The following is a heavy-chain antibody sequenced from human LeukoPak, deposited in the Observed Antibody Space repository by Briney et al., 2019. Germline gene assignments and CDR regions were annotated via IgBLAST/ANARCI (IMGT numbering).Heavy chain of an antibody. CDR2: ISYDGSNK. Sequence: GGSLRLSCAASGFTFCSYAMHWVRQAPGKGLEWVAVISYDGSNKYYADSVKGRFTISRDNSKNTLYLQMNSLRAEDTAVYYCARERLGSSPVDIWGQGTMVTVSS. V-gene: IGHV3-30-3*01. CDR1: GFTFCSYA. CDR3: ARERLGSSPVDI. J-gene: IGHJ3*02. D-gene: IGHD3-16*01.